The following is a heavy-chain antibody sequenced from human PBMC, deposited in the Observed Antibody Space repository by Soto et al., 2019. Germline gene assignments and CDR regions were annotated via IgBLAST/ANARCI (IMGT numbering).Heavy chain of an antibody. J-gene: IGHJ4*02. D-gene: IGHD7-27*01. CDR1: GFTFSSYE. CDR2: ISSSGSTI. V-gene: IGHV3-48*03. Sequence: GGSLRLSCAASGFTFSSYEMNWVRQAPGKGLEWVSYISSSGSTIYYADSVKGRFTISRDNAKNSLYLQMNSLRAEDTAVYYCARNWGPYYFDYWGQGTLVTVSS. CDR3: ARNWGPYYFDY.